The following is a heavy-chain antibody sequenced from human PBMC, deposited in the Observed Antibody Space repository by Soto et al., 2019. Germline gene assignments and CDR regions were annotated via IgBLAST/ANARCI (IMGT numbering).Heavy chain of an antibody. J-gene: IGHJ4*02. Sequence: TSETLSLTCTVSGGSISSYYWSWIRQPPGKGLEWIGYIYYSGSTNYNPSLKSRVTISVDTSKNQFSLKLSSVTAADTAVYYCARVGVVVAATPYFDYWGQGTLVTVSS. CDR1: GGSISSYY. CDR3: ARVGVVVAATPYFDY. V-gene: IGHV4-59*01. CDR2: IYYSGST. D-gene: IGHD2-15*01.